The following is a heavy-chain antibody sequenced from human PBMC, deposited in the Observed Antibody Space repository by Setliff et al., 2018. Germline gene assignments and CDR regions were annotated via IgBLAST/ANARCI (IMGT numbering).Heavy chain of an antibody. CDR1: GGSISSSRYY. J-gene: IGHJ6*02. CDR3: ARAAGYSSSWYHYYYGMDV. Sequence: SETLSLTCTVSGGSISSSRYYWGWIRQPPGKGLEWIGSINYSGSTYYNPSLKSRVTISVETFKTQFSLKLSSVTAADTAVYYCARAAGYSSSWYHYYYGMDVWGQGTTVTVSS. CDR2: INYSGST. D-gene: IGHD6-13*01. V-gene: IGHV4-39*01.